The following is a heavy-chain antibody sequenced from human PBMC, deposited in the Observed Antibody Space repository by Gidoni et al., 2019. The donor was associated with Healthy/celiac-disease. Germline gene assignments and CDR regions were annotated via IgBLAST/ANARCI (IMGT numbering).Heavy chain of an antibody. CDR3: ARGGRDIVVVPAAPWNWFDP. V-gene: IGHV4-34*01. J-gene: IGHJ5*02. D-gene: IGHD2-2*01. CDR2: INHSGIP. CDR1: GWSFRGYY. Sequence: QVQLQLWGAGLFQPSETLSLTCAVYGWSFRGYYWSWTRQPPGKGLEWIGEINHSGIPNYNPSLKSRVNISVDTSKNQFSLKLSFVTAEDTAVYYCARGGRDIVVVPAAPWNWFDPWGQGTLVTVSS.